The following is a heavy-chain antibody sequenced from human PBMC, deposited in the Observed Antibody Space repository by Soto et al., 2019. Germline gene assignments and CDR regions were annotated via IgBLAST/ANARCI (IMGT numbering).Heavy chain of an antibody. J-gene: IGHJ6*03. CDR3: AKKQRCSSTSCYRPYYMDV. V-gene: IGHV3-23*01. D-gene: IGHD2-2*01. Sequence: GGSLRLSCAASGFTFSSYAMSWVRQAPGKGLEWVSAISGSGGSTYYADSVKGRFTISRDNSKNTLYLQMNSLRAEDTAVFYCAKKQRCSSTSCYRPYYMDVWGKGTTVTVSS. CDR2: ISGSGGST. CDR1: GFTFSSYA.